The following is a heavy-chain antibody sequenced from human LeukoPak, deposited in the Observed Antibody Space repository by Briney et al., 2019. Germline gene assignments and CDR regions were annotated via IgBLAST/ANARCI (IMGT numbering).Heavy chain of an antibody. V-gene: IGHV3-11*04. CDR1: GFIFSDHY. CDR2: ISSGGSTI. Sequence: GGSLRLSCAASGFIFSDHYMSWIRQAPGKGLEWVAYISSGGSTIYYADSVKGRFTISRDNAKNSLYLQLNSLRAEDTAVYYCARTLLKRGATVTLSFWYFDLWGRGTLVTVSS. J-gene: IGHJ2*01. D-gene: IGHD4-11*01. CDR3: ARTLLKRGATVTLSFWYFDL.